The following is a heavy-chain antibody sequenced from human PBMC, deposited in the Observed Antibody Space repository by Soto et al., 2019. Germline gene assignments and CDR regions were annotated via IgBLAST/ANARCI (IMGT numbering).Heavy chain of an antibody. V-gene: IGHV1-46*01. D-gene: IGHD3-22*01. CDR1: GYTFTSYY. CDR3: ARGPEDGHSSGYYCDY. Sequence: QVQLVQSGAEVKKPGASVKVSCKASGYTFTSYYMHWVRQAPGQGLEWMGIINPSGGSTSYAQKFQGRVTMTRDTSTSRVYMELSSLRSEDTAVYYCARGPEDGHSSGYYCDYWGQGSLVTVSS. CDR2: INPSGGST. J-gene: IGHJ4*02.